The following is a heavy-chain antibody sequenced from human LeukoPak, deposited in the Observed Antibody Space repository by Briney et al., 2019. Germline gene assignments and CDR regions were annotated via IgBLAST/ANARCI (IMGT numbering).Heavy chain of an antibody. J-gene: IGHJ4*02. Sequence: PGGSLRLSCAASGFTVSSKYMSWVRQAPGKGLEWVSVIHSGGSTYYADSVKGRFAISRDNAKNSLYLQMNSLRAEDTALYYCAREVSEGFDFWGQGTLVTVSS. CDR2: IHSGGST. CDR3: AREVSEGFDF. V-gene: IGHV3-66*01. CDR1: GFTVSSKY. D-gene: IGHD3-22*01.